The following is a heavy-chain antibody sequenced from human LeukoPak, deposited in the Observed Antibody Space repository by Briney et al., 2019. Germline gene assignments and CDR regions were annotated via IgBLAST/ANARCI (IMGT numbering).Heavy chain of an antibody. D-gene: IGHD3-10*01. Sequence: PGGSLRLSCAASGFTFSSYGMSWVRQAPGKGLEWVSAISGSGGSTYYADSVKGRFTISRDNSKNTLYLQMNSLRAEDTAVYYCAKPRLYGSGSSLADFDPWGQGTLVTVSS. J-gene: IGHJ5*02. CDR3: AKPRLYGSGSSLADFDP. CDR1: GFTFSSYG. CDR2: ISGSGGST. V-gene: IGHV3-23*01.